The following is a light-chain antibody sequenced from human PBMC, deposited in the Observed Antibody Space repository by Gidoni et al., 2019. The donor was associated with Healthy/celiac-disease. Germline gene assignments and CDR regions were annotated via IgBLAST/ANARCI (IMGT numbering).Light chain of an antibody. V-gene: IGKV3-15*01. CDR1: QSVSSN. J-gene: IGKJ2*01. CDR2: GAS. CDR3: QQYNNWPPYT. Sequence: ELVMTQSPATLSVSPGERATLSCRASQSVSSNLAWYQQEPGQAPRLLIYGASTRATGIPARFSGSGSGTEFTLTISSLHSEDFAVYYCQQYNNWPPYTFGQXTKLEIK.